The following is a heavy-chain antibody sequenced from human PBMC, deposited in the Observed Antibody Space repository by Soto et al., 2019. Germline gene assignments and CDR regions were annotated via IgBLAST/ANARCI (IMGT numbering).Heavy chain of an antibody. V-gene: IGHV3-23*01. CDR2: ISRGADDT. D-gene: IGHD6-19*01. CDR3: ARRGERWLPEDY. Sequence: EVQLLESGGGLVQPGGSLRLSCAASGFTSHIYPMTWVRQTPGKGLEWVSTISRGADDTQYADSVKGRFTLTRDDSKKTLYLQLNGLRAEDTAVYYCARRGERWLPEDYWGQGTLVTVSS. CDR1: GFTSHIYP. J-gene: IGHJ4*02.